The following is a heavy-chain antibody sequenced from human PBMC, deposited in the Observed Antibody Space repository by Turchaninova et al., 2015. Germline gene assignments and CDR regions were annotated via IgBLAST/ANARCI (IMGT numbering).Heavy chain of an antibody. D-gene: IGHD6-13*01. CDR3: ARSSNDAFDI. CDR1: GYRFTNYW. V-gene: IGHV5-51*01. Sequence: EVQLARSGSEGKKRGVARKISGKGSGYRFTNYWIGGVLQRTGKGREWMVIIFPGDSDTRYSPSFQGQVTISADKSMSTAYLQWSSLKASDTAMYYCARSSNDAFDIWGQGTMVTVSS. CDR2: IFPGDSDT. J-gene: IGHJ3*02.